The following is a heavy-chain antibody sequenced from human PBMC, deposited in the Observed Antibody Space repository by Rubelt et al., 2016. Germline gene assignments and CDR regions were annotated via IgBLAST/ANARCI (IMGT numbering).Heavy chain of an antibody. CDR3: AGSAQDSSGYPCMDY. CDR1: GYTFTSYA. CDR2: IDAGNGNT. Sequence: QVQLVQSGAEVKKPGASVKVSCKASGYTFTSYAIHWVRQAPGQSLAWMGWIDAGNGNTKYSRKFQGRVTITADESTSTAYMEMSSLGSEDTAVYYCAGSAQDSSGYPCMDYWGQGTLVTVSS. J-gene: IGHJ4*02. D-gene: IGHD3-22*01. V-gene: IGHV1-3*01.